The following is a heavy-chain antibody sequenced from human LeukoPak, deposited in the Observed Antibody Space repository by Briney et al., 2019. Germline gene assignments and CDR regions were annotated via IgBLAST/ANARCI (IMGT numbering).Heavy chain of an antibody. J-gene: IGHJ5*02. CDR2: MNPNSGNT. Sequence: ASVKVSCKASGYTFTSYDINWVRQATGEGLEWRGGMNPNSGNTGYAQKFQGRVTMTRNTSISTTYMELSSMRSEDTAVYYCARRGYGSGSRWFDPWGQGTLVTVSS. V-gene: IGHV1-8*01. D-gene: IGHD3-10*01. CDR1: GYTFTSYD. CDR3: ARRGYGSGSRWFDP.